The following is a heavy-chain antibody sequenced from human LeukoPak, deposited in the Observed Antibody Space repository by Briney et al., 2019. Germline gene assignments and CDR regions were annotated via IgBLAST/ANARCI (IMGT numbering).Heavy chain of an antibody. CDR1: EFIFSSYW. D-gene: IGHD3-22*01. CDR2: INHDGSER. V-gene: IGHV3-7*01. CDR3: ARGSGSSGYSDY. Sequence: GGSLRLSCAASEFIFSSYWMSWVRQAPGKGLEWVANINHDGSERYYVDSVKGRFTISRDNAKNSLYLQMNSLRTEDTAVYYRARGSGSSGYSDYWGQGTLVTVSS. J-gene: IGHJ4*02.